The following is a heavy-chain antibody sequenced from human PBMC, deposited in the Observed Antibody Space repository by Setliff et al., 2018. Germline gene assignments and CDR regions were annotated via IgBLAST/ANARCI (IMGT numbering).Heavy chain of an antibody. CDR3: ARVKAPALYYYMDV. CDR2: ISAYNGNT. CDR1: GYTFTSYG. V-gene: IGHV1-18*01. Sequence: ASVKVSCKASGYTFTSYGISWVRQAPGQGLEWMGWISAYNGNTNYAQKLQGRVTMTTDTSTSTAYMELRSLRSDDTAVYFCARVKAPALYYYMDVWGKGTTVTVSS. D-gene: IGHD3-16*02. J-gene: IGHJ6*03.